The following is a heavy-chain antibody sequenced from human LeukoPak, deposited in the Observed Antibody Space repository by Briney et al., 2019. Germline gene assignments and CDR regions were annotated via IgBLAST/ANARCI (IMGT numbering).Heavy chain of an antibody. CDR1: GGSISSYY. V-gene: IGHV4-4*07. D-gene: IGHD1-26*01. CDR2: IYTSGST. Sequence: ETLSLTCSVSGGSISSYYWSWIRQPAGKGLEWIGRIYTSGSTNYNPSLKSRVTMSVDTSKNQFSLKLSSVTAADTAVYYCAREVGAPRVGYMDVWGKGTTVTVSS. CDR3: AREVGAPRVGYMDV. J-gene: IGHJ6*03.